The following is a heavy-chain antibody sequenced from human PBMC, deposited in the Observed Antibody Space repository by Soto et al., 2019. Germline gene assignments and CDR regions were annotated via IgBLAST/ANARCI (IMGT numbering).Heavy chain of an antibody. Sequence: GGSLRLSCVASGFTFSSDWMHWARKAPGKGLVWVAHIKSDGSDTKYADSVKGRFTISRDNAKNSVYLQMNSLRAEDAAVYSCARAAPCNYGGNSGFDCWGQGTLVTVSS. CDR3: ARAAPCNYGGNSGFDC. CDR2: IKSDGSDT. D-gene: IGHD4-4*01. V-gene: IGHV3-74*03. J-gene: IGHJ4*02. CDR1: GFTFSSDW.